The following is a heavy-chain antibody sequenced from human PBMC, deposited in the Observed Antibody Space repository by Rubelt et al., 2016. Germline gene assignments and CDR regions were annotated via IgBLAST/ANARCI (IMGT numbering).Heavy chain of an antibody. CDR1: GFTFSNHA. J-gene: IGHJ4*02. V-gene: IGHV3-23*01. D-gene: IGHD1-26*01. CDR3: AASPRAGWEAPWDF. Sequence: AQPGGSLRLSCAASGFTFSNHAMTWVRQAPGKGLERVSSISASGGDTYYADSVRGRLTASRDNSKNTVFLQMNSLRAEDTAVYYCAASPRAGWEAPWDFWGQGTLVTVSS. CDR2: ISASGGDT.